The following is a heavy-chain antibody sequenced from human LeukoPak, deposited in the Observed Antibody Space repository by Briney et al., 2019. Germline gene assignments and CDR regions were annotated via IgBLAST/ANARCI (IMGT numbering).Heavy chain of an antibody. V-gene: IGHV1-8*01. Sequence: ASVKVSCKASGYTFTSYDINWVRQATGQGLEWMGWMNPNGGNTGYAQKFQGRVTMTRNTSISTAYMELSSLRSEDTAVYYCARGNYYDSSGYYYEAFDIWGQGTMVTVSS. J-gene: IGHJ3*02. D-gene: IGHD3-22*01. CDR2: MNPNGGNT. CDR1: GYTFTSYD. CDR3: ARGNYYDSSGYYYEAFDI.